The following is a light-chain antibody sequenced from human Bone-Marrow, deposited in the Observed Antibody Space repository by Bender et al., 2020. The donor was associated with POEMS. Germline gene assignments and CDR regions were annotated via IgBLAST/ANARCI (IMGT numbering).Light chain of an antibody. CDR2: DVT. V-gene: IGLV2-23*02. Sequence: QSALTQPASVSGSPGQSITISCTGASNNVGTYDLVSWYQQHPGKAPNLLIYDVTKRPSGVSNRFSGSKSGNTASLTISGLQAEDEADYYCCSYAHSSTWVFGGGTQLTVL. CDR3: CSYAHSSTWV. J-gene: IGLJ3*02. CDR1: SNNVGTYDL.